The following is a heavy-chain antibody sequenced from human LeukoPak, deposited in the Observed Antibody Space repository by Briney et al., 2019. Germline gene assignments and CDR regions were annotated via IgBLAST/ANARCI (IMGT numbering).Heavy chain of an antibody. CDR2: INPDGSET. Sequence: PGGSLRLSCAASGFTFSTYWINWARQAPGKGLEWVGNINPDGSETYYVDSVKGRFIISRDNAKNSLYLQMNSLKTEDTAVHYCFGIFWGQGTLVTVSS. J-gene: IGHJ4*02. D-gene: IGHD1-14*01. V-gene: IGHV3-7*01. CDR3: FGIF. CDR1: GFTFSTYW.